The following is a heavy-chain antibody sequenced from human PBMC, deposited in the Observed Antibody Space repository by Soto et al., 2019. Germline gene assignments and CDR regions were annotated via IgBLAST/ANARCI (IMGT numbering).Heavy chain of an antibody. Sequence: LSLTGAVYGGSFSGYYWSWIRQPPGKGLEWIGEINHSGSTNYNPSLKSRVTISVDTSKNQFSLKLSSVTAADTAVYYCASTPREAVAANWFDPRGQGTLVTVSS. CDR3: ASTPREAVAANWFDP. J-gene: IGHJ5*02. V-gene: IGHV4-34*01. CDR1: GGSFSGYY. D-gene: IGHD6-19*01. CDR2: INHSGST.